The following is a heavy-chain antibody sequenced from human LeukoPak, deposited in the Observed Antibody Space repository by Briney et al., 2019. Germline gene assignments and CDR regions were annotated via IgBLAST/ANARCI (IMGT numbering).Heavy chain of an antibody. Sequence: PGGSLRLSCAASGFTFSSYGMHWVRQAPGKGLEWVAVISYDGSNKYYADSVKGRFTISRDNSKNTLYLQMNSLRAEDTAVYYCAKIQSQPLPPLYYGMDVWGQGTTVTVSS. D-gene: IGHD2-2*01. CDR1: GFTFSSYG. CDR3: AKIQSQPLPPLYYGMDV. J-gene: IGHJ6*02. V-gene: IGHV3-30*18. CDR2: ISYDGSNK.